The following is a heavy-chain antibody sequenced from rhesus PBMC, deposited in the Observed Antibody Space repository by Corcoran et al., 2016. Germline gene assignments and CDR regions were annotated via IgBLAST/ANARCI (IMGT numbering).Heavy chain of an antibody. V-gene: IGHV2-95*01. CDR1: GFSISTSGTG. CDR3: AREGDTVTPFDY. J-gene: IGHJ4*01. Sequence: QVTLKESGPALVKPTQTLTLTCTFPGFSISTSGTGVGWIRQPPGKALEWLASIYWNDSKYYNPSLKSRATISTDMSKNQFSLKLSSVTAADTAVYYCAREGDTVTPFDYWGQGVLVTVSS. D-gene: IGHD5-42*01. CDR2: IYWNDSK.